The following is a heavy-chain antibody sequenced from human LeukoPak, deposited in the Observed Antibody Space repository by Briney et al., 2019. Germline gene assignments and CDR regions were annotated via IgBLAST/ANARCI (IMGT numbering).Heavy chain of an antibody. CDR2: IIPIFGIA. D-gene: IGHD2-21*02. J-gene: IGHJ4*02. CDR1: GGTFSSYA. V-gene: IGHV1-69*04. CDR3: ARDQGHIVVVTANPLDY. Sequence: PGASVKVSCKASGGTFSSYAINWVRQAPGQGLEWMGRIIPIFGIANYAQKFQGRVTITADKSTSTAYMELSSLRSEDTAVYYCARDQGHIVVVTANPLDYWGQGTLVTVSS.